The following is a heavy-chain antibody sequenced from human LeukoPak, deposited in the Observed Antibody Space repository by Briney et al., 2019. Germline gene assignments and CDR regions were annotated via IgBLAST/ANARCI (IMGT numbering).Heavy chain of an antibody. CDR1: GFTVSSNY. J-gene: IGHJ1*01. CDR2: IYSGGST. D-gene: IGHD6-13*01. V-gene: IGHV3-53*01. Sequence: GGSLRLSCAASGFTVSSNYMSWVRQAPGKGLEWVSVIYSGGSTYYADSVKGRFTISRDNSKNTLYLQMNSLRAEDTAVYYCANSASSSSWYEYFQHWGQGTLVTVSS. CDR3: ANSASSSSWYEYFQH.